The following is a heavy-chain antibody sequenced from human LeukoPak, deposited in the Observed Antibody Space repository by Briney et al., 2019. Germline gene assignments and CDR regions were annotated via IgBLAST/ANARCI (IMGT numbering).Heavy chain of an antibody. CDR2: IYTSGST. D-gene: IGHD3-10*01. CDR3: ARTSVIRGIINHLDS. CDR1: GGSISSGSYY. Sequence: SQTLSLTCTVSGGSISSGSYYWSWIRQPAGKGLEWIGRIYTSGSTNYNPSLKSRVTISVDTSKNQFSLKLSSVTAADTALYYCARTSVIRGIINHLDSWGQGTLVTVSS. J-gene: IGHJ4*02. V-gene: IGHV4-61*02.